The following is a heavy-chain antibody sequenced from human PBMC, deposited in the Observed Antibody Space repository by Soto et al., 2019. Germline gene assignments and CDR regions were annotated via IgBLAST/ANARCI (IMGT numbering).Heavy chain of an antibody. J-gene: IGHJ4*02. CDR1: GGSISRYY. D-gene: IGHD3-3*01. Sequence: QVQLQESGPGLVKPSETLSLACTVSGGSISRYYWNWIRQPPGKGLEWIGYIYYTGSTNYHPSLKSRVTLSLHTSKNQFSLTLSSVTAADTAVYYCARSPYDFWTGYNFDSWGQGTLVTVYS. V-gene: IGHV4-59*03. CDR2: IYYTGST. CDR3: ARSPYDFWTGYNFDS.